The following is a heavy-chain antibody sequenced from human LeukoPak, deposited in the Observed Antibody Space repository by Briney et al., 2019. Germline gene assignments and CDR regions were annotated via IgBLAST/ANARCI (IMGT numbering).Heavy chain of an antibody. CDR1: GGSISRSNW. J-gene: IGHJ3*02. Sequence: SETLSLTCAVSGGSISRSNWWSWVRQSPGKGLEWIGEVYDNGSTNYNPSLKSRVTMSVDTSKNQFSLNMRSVTAADTAVYYCARLGNGDYDLDAFDIWGQGTMVTVSS. CDR3: ARLGNGDYDLDAFDI. D-gene: IGHD4-17*01. CDR2: VYDNGST. V-gene: IGHV4-4*02.